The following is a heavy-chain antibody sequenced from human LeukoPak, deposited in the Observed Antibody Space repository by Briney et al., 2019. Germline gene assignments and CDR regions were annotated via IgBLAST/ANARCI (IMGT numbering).Heavy chain of an antibody. Sequence: PSETLSLTCTVSGGSISSGGYYWRWIRQHPGKGLEWIGYIYYSGSTYYNPSPKSRVTISVDTSKNQFSLKLSSVTAADTAVYYCARVGYSSSWWNYFDYWGQGTLVTVSS. J-gene: IGHJ4*02. CDR1: GGSISSGGYY. CDR2: IYYSGST. CDR3: ARVGYSSSWWNYFDY. V-gene: IGHV4-31*03. D-gene: IGHD6-13*01.